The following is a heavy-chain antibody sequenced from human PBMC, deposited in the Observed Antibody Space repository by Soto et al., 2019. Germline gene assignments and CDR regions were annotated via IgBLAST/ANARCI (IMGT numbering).Heavy chain of an antibody. V-gene: IGHV3-74*01. CDR1: GFTFSSYW. D-gene: IGHD3-10*01. J-gene: IGHJ3*02. CDR2: INNDGSST. Sequence: GGSLRLSCAASGFTFSSYWMHWVRQAPGKGLAWVSRINNDGSSTSYADSVKGRFTISRDNAKNTLYLQMNSLRAEDTAVYYCARPLMVRGVIIGAFDIWGKGTMVTVSS. CDR3: ARPLMVRGVIIGAFDI.